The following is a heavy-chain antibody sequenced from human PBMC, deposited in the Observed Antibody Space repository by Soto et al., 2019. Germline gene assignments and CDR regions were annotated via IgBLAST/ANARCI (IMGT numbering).Heavy chain of an antibody. CDR2: ISDSGDIT. V-gene: IGHV3-23*01. CDR1: EFTFSTYA. J-gene: IGHJ4*02. CDR3: AKPGVPIITARPPRFDY. Sequence: ELKLLEIGGGLVQPGGSLRLSCAASEFTFSTYAMTWVRQAPGRGLQWVATISDSGDITYYADSVKGRFTISRDNSRNTLYLQMNNLRAEDTALYCCAKPGVPIITARPPRFDYWGRGTLVTVSS. D-gene: IGHD6-6*01.